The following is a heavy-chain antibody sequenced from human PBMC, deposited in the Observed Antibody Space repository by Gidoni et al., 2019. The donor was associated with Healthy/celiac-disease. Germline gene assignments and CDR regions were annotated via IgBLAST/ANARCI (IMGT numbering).Heavy chain of an antibody. Sequence: QLQLQESGPGLVKPSETLSLTCTVSGGSIRSSSYYWGWIRQPPGKGLEWIGSVYYSGSTYYSPSLKSRVTISVDTSKNQFSLKLSSVTAADTAVYYCARPPGSGWYFPFDYWGQGTLVTVSS. V-gene: IGHV4-39*01. CDR2: VYYSGST. CDR1: GGSIRSSSYY. J-gene: IGHJ4*02. D-gene: IGHD6-19*01. CDR3: ARPPGSGWYFPFDY.